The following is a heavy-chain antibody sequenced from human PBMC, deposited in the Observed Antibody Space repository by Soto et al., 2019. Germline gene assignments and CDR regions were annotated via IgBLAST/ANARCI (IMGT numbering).Heavy chain of an antibody. Sequence: EVQVEESGGASVQPGGSLRLSCAASGFTFTSYWIHWVRQAPGKGLLWMSRIKGDETTSSYADSVKGRFTISRDNAKNTVYLQMNSLRAEDTAVYYCARGAFGSYYVDYWGQGTLVTVSS. J-gene: IGHJ4*02. D-gene: IGHD3-10*01. CDR3: ARGAFGSYYVDY. CDR2: IKGDETTS. CDR1: GFTFTSYW. V-gene: IGHV3-74*01.